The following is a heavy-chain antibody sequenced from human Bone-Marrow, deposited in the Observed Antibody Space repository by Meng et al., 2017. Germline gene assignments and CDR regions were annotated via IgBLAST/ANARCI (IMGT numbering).Heavy chain of an antibody. J-gene: IGHJ4*02. D-gene: IGHD4-17*01. CDR2: IGFSGDT. V-gene: IGHV4-31*03. CDR3: ARDKGGYGARDY. CDR1: GGSISSTGYY. Sequence: QLQLQESGPGLVKPSQTLFLTCTVSGGSISSTGYYWSWIRQQSGKGLEWIGYIGFSGDTSYNPSLKSRVTISRDTSKSHFFLKVSSATAADTAVYYCARDKGGYGARDYWGQGTLAPSPQ.